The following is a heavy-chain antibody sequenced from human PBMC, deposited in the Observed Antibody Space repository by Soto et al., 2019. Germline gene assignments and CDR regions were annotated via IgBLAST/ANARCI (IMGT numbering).Heavy chain of an antibody. CDR1: GGTFSSYA. J-gene: IGHJ4*02. Sequence: QVQMVQSGAEVNKPGSSVQVSCKASGGTFSSYAISWVRQAPGQGLEWMGGIIPSFGTANYAQKFQGRVTIPADDSTSTAYMELSSLRSDYTAVYYCARHTGCFGGGFDYRGQGTLVTVSS. CDR2: IIPSFGTA. V-gene: IGHV1-69*01. D-gene: IGHD3-10*01. CDR3: ARHTGCFGGGFDY.